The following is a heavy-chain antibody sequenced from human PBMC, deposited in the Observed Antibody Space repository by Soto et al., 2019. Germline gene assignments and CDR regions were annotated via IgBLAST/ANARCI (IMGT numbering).Heavy chain of an antibody. CDR1: GGSISSGGYS. CDR3: ASGGRTYYYDSSGYPIPDRNAFDI. V-gene: IGHV4-30-2*01. J-gene: IGHJ3*02. CDR2: IYHSGST. Sequence: QLQLQESGSGLVKPSQTLSLTCAVSGGSISSGGYSWSWIRQPPGKGLEWIGYIYHSGSTYYNPSLKSRVTISVDRSKNQFSLKLSSVTAADTAVYYCASGGRTYYYDSSGYPIPDRNAFDIWGQGTMVTVSS. D-gene: IGHD3-22*01.